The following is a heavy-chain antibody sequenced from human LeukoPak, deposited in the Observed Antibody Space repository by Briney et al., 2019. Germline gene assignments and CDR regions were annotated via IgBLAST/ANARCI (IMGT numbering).Heavy chain of an antibody. D-gene: IGHD2-8*01. CDR2: LNSDGSST. J-gene: IGHJ4*02. Sequence: QPGGSLRLSCAASGFTFSSYWMHWVRQAPGKGLVWVSRLNSDGSSTRYADSVKGRFTISRDNAKNSLYLQMNSLRAEDTAVYYCARESPEWRYFDYWGQGTLVTVSS. V-gene: IGHV3-74*01. CDR3: ARESPEWRYFDY. CDR1: GFTFSSYW.